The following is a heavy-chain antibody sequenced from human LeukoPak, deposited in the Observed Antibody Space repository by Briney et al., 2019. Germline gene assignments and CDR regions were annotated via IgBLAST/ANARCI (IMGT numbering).Heavy chain of an antibody. CDR1: GFTFSSYS. Sequence: PGGSLRLSCAASGFTFSSYSMNWVRQAPGKGLEWVSSISSSSSYIYYADSVKGRFTISRDNAKNSLYLQMNSLRAEDTAMYYCARAVAGTELGVYWGQGTQVTVSS. CDR2: ISSSSSYI. D-gene: IGHD6-19*01. CDR3: ARAVAGTELGVY. V-gene: IGHV3-21*01. J-gene: IGHJ4*02.